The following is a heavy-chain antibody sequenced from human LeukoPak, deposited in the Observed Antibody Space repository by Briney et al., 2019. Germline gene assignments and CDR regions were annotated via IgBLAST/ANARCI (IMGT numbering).Heavy chain of an antibody. V-gene: IGHV3-23*01. Sequence: GGSLRLSCAASEFTFSSFAMNWVRQAPGKGLEWVSGTSDSGTTTYYADSVKGRFTMSRDNSKKPLFLQMDSLRAEDTAVYYCAKGGSGFGSYYGMDVWGQGTTVTVSS. CDR3: AKGGSGFGSYYGMDV. CDR1: EFTFSSFA. CDR2: TSDSGTTT. J-gene: IGHJ6*02. D-gene: IGHD3-10*01.